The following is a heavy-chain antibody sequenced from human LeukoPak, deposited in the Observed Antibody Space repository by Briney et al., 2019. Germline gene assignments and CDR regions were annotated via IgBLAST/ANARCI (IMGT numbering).Heavy chain of an antibody. CDR3: ARDGYFDH. Sequence: ALVKVSLKGFCYPFPYYGIARVGQAPGQGLEWMGWISAHNGNTNYAQKLQGRVSMTTDTATSTAYMELRSLASGDTAVYYCARDGYFDHWGQGTLVTVSS. J-gene: IGHJ4*02. CDR1: CYPFPYYG. CDR2: ISAHNGNT. V-gene: IGHV1-18*01.